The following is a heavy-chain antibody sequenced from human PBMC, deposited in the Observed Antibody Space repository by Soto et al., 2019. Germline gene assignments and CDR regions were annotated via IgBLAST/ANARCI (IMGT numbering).Heavy chain of an antibody. D-gene: IGHD3-22*01. CDR2: IIPIFGTA. V-gene: IGHV1-69*13. Sequence: ASVKVSCKASGGTFSSYAISWVRQAPGQGLEWMGGIIPIFGTANYAQKFQGRVTITADESTSTAYMELSSLRSEDTAVYYCARDLSDYDSNGYPCAYWGQGTLVTVSS. CDR1: GGTFSSYA. CDR3: ARDLSDYDSNGYPCAY. J-gene: IGHJ4*02.